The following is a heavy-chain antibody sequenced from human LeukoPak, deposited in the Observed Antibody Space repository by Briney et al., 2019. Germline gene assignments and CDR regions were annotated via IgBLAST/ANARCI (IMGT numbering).Heavy chain of an antibody. J-gene: IGHJ4*02. Sequence: PGGSLRLSCAASGFTVGTNYMSWVRQAPGRGLEWVSVMYSSGTTYYADSVKGRFTISRDNSKNMLYLQMNSLRAEDTAVYYCARGEYNWNGLHFWGQGTLVTVSS. CDR1: GFTVGTNY. CDR3: ARGEYNWNGLHF. V-gene: IGHV3-66*01. D-gene: IGHD1-20*01. CDR2: MYSSGTT.